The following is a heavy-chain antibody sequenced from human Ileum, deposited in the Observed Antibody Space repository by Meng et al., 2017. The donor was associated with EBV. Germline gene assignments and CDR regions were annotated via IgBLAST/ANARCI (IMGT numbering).Heavy chain of an antibody. Sequence: QVQLAASGAGVKKPGSSVKVSCKACEGTFSRYSISWVRQAPGQGLEWMGGIIPPFDTANYAQKFQGRVTITADKSTGTAYMELSSLRSEDTAIYYCARGGDSSGWYWYFDYWGQGTLVTVSS. CDR2: IIPPFDTA. J-gene: IGHJ4*02. V-gene: IGHV1-69*06. CDR3: ARGGDSSGWYWYFDY. CDR1: EGTFSRYS. D-gene: IGHD6-19*01.